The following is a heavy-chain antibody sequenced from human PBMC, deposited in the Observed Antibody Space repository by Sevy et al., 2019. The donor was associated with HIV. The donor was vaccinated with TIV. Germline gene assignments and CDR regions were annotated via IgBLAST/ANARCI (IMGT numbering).Heavy chain of an antibody. Sequence: GGSLRLSCAASGFTFSSYSMNWVRQAPGKGLEWVSYISSSSSTIYYADSVKGRFTISRDNAKNSLYLQMNSLRDEDTAVYYCAGEGSLQFGDAFDIWGQGTMVTVS. D-gene: IGHD3-10*01. CDR2: ISSSSSTI. J-gene: IGHJ3*02. CDR3: AGEGSLQFGDAFDI. CDR1: GFTFSSYS. V-gene: IGHV3-48*02.